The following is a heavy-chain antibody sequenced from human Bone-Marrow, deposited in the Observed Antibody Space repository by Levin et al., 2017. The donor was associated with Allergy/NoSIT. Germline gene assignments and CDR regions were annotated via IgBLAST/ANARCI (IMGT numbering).Heavy chain of an antibody. V-gene: IGHV4-4*02. CDR1: GDSIIGSKW. D-gene: IGHD5-24*01. J-gene: IGHJ4*02. CDR3: TRGDGSVLDS. Sequence: PSETLSLTCDVSGDSIIGSKWWSWVRQSPGKGLEWIGEIYHLGSTNYNPSFKSRVTISVDNSKNQFSLKLTSMTAADTAVYYCTRGDGSVLDSWGQGALVTVSS. CDR2: IYHLGST.